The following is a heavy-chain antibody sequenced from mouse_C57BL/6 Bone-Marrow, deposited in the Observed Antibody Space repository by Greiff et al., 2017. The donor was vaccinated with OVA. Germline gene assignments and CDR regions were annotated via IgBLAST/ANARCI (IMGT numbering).Heavy chain of an antibody. CDR2: IWGDGST. J-gene: IGHJ4*01. V-gene: IGHV2-3*01. D-gene: IGHD1-1*01. Sequence: VKLVESGPGLVAPSQSLSITCTVSGFSLTSYGVSWVRQPPGKGLEWLGVIWGDGSTNYHSSLISRLSSSKDNSKSQVFLKLNRLQTDDTATYYCAKTGKRVYYYGSSAMDYWGQGTSVTVSS. CDR1: GFSLTSYG. CDR3: AKTGKRVYYYGSSAMDY.